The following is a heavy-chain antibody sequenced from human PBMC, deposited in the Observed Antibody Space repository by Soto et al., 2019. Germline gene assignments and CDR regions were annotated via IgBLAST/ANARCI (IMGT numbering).Heavy chain of an antibody. D-gene: IGHD6-19*01. CDR2: IYYSGST. Sequence: QVQLQESGPRLVKPSETLSLTCTVSGGSISSDYWNWIRQPPGKGPEWIGYIYYSGSTNYNPSLKSRVAISLDTSKNQFSLKLSSVTAADTAVYYCARIRSSGWGDFHYWGQGTLVTVSS. J-gene: IGHJ4*02. CDR3: ARIRSSGWGDFHY. V-gene: IGHV4-59*01. CDR1: GGSISSDY.